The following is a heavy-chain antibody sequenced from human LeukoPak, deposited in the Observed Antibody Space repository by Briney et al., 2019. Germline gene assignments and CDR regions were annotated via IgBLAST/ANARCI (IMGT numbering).Heavy chain of an antibody. CDR2: ISWNSGTI. D-gene: IGHD1-26*01. V-gene: IGHV3-9*01. CDR1: GFTFDDYA. CDR3: AKDVGRGNYYSAVDY. J-gene: IGHJ4*02. Sequence: GGSLRLSCAASGFTFDDYAMHWVRQAPGKGLEWVSGISWNSGTIGYADSVKGRFTISRDNAKNSLYLQMNSLRAEDTALYYCAKDVGRGNYYSAVDYWGQGTLVTVSS.